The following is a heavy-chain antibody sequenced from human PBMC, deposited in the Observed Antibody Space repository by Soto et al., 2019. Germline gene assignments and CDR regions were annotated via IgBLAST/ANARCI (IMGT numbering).Heavy chain of an antibody. J-gene: IGHJ6*02. Sequence: QVQLVQSGAEVKKPGASVKVSCKASGYTFTSYDINCVRQAPGQGLEWMGWMNPYSGNTGYAQKFQGIVTMTRNTSISTAYMEPSSVRSDDTAVYYCAREGVRGMDVGGQGTTVNVS. CDR3: AREGVRGMDV. D-gene: IGHD3-16*01. CDR1: GYTFTSYD. V-gene: IGHV1-8*01. CDR2: MNPYSGNT.